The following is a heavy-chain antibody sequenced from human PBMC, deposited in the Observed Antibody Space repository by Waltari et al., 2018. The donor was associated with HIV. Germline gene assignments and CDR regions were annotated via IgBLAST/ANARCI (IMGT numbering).Heavy chain of an antibody. CDR3: ARDKGYSYGYLPY. CDR2: INHRGST. J-gene: IGHJ4*02. V-gene: IGHV4-34*01. D-gene: IGHD5-18*01. Sequence: QVQLQQWGAGLLKPSETLSLTCAVYGGSFSGYYWSWIRQPPGTGLEWIGEINHRGSTHSNPSLKCRVTISVDTPKNQFSLKLSSVTAADTAVYYCARDKGYSYGYLPYWGQGTLVTVSS. CDR1: GGSFSGYY.